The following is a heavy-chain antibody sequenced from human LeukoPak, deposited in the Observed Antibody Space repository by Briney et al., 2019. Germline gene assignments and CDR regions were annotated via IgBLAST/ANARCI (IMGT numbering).Heavy chain of an antibody. J-gene: IGHJ4*02. CDR3: ARDYPEGYSGYDYVGYYLDY. CDR2: IIPILGIA. V-gene: IGHV1-69*04. CDR1: GGTFSSYA. D-gene: IGHD5-12*01. Sequence: GASVKVSCKASGGTFSSYAISWVRQAPGQGLEWMGRIIPILGIANYAQKFQGRVTITADKSTSTAYMELSSLRSEDTAVYYCARDYPEGYSGYDYVGYYLDYWGQGTLVTVSS.